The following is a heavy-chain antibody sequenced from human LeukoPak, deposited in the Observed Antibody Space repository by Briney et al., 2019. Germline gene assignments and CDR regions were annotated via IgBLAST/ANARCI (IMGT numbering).Heavy chain of an antibody. J-gene: IGHJ4*02. CDR3: ASRNDILTGYVFDF. D-gene: IGHD3-9*01. CDR1: GGSVSSSIYY. Sequence: SETLSLTCTVCGGSVSSSIYYWGWIRQPPGKGLEWIGSIYYSGSTSYNPSLKSRVTISVDTSKNQFSPKLTSVTAADTAVYYCASRNDILTGYVFDFWGQGTLVTVSS. CDR2: IYYSGST. V-gene: IGHV4-39*01.